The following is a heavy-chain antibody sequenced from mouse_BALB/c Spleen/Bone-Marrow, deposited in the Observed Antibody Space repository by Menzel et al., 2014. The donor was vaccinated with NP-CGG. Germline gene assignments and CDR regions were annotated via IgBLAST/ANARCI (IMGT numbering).Heavy chain of an antibody. V-gene: IGHV1-20*01. Sequence: EVMLGESRPELPRSGASEKISCTASGYSFTCYFINWGMQSHGKSLAWFGRINPYNGDTFNNQEFKGNATLTVDKSASEVRMDLLSLTSEESAVYYCGVTDYYGSIVFIYWIQVTSPTGSS. CDR2: INPYNGDT. J-gene: IGHJ2*02. D-gene: IGHD1-1*01. CDR1: GYSFTCYF. CDR3: GVTDYYGSIVFIY.